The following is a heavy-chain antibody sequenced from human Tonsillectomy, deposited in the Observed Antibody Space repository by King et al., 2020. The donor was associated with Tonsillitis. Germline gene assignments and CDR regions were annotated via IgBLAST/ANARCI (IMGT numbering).Heavy chain of an antibody. CDR2: IYYDGST. V-gene: IGHV4-59*01. CDR1: GSISTYY. D-gene: IGHD1-26*01. Sequence: VQLQESGPGLVKPSETLSLTCSVSGSISTYYWSWIRQPPGKGLEWVGYIYYDGSTKYNPSPKSRVTISLDTSKNQFSLKLSSVTAADTAVYYCAREVVGADENWFDPWGQGTLVTVSS. CDR3: AREVVGADENWFDP. J-gene: IGHJ5*02.